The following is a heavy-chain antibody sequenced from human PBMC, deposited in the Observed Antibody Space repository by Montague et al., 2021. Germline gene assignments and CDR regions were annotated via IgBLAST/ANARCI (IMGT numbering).Heavy chain of an antibody. CDR1: GDSINTYS. J-gene: IGHJ6*03. Sequence: SETLSLTCTVFGDSINTYSWSWIRQPAGKGLEWIGRLSNGGSANSNPPLKSRVSMSVDTSKNQFSLKLSSVTAADTAVYFCARDTVGASGYFYYYYMDVWGRGTTVTVSS. V-gene: IGHV4-4*07. CDR3: ARDTVGASGYFYYYYMDV. CDR2: LSNGGSA. D-gene: IGHD1-26*01.